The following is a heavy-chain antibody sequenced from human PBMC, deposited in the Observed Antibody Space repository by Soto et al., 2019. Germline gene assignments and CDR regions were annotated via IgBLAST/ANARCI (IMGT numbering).Heavy chain of an antibody. CDR1: SDSISSYY. CDR3: ARAVGDPLYYLDY. V-gene: IGHV4-59*08. D-gene: IGHD6-19*01. CDR2: TDYSGNT. Sequence: QVQLQESGPGLVRPSETLSLTCTVSSDSISSYYWIWIRQSPGTGLEWIGYTDYSGNTNYNPSLKIRVTISGDTSKNQFPLRLSSVTAADTAVYYCARAVGDPLYYLDYWGQGTLVTVSS. J-gene: IGHJ4*02.